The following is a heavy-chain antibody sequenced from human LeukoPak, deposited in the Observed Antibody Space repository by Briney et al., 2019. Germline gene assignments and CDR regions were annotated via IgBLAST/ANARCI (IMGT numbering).Heavy chain of an antibody. J-gene: IGHJ4*02. V-gene: IGHV3-23*01. CDR3: AKDYSDSRVADVFLEY. D-gene: IGHD2-15*01. CDR1: GFTFDDYA. Sequence: GRSLRLSCAASGFTFDDYAMHWVRQAPGKGLEWVSGITSGFTPHYADSVKGRFTISRDNSKNTFHLQLNSLRAEDTAVYYCAKDYSDSRVADVFLEYWGQGTLVTVSS. CDR2: ITSGFTP.